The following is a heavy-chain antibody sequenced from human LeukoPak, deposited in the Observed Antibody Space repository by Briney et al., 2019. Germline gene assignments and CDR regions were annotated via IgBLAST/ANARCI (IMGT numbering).Heavy chain of an antibody. CDR2: ISSSGSTI. CDR1: GFTFSSYE. CDR3: AKEGGTYCGGDCYPFHYMDV. J-gene: IGHJ6*03. Sequence: PGGSLRLSCAASGFTFSSYEMNWVRQAPGKGLEWVSYISSSGSTIYYADSVKGRFTISRDNAKNSLYLQTNSLRAEDTAVYYCAKEGGTYCGGDCYPFHYMDVWGKGTTVTVSS. V-gene: IGHV3-48*03. D-gene: IGHD2-21*02.